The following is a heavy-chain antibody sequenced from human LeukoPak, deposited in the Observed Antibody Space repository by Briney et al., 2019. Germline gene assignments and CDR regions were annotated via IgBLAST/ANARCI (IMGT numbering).Heavy chain of an antibody. CDR2: INPNSGGT. D-gene: IGHD1-26*01. CDR3: ARWEDYHYYMDV. Sequence: ASVTVSCKASGYTFTGYYMHWVRQAPGQGLEWMGWINPNSGGTNYAQKFQGRVTMTRDTSISTAYMELSRLRSDDTAVYYCARWEDYHYYMDVWGKGTTVTVSS. V-gene: IGHV1-2*02. J-gene: IGHJ6*03. CDR1: GYTFTGYY.